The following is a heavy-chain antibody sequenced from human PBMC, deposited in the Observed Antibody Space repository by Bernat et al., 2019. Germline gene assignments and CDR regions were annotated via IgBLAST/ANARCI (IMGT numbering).Heavy chain of an antibody. Sequence: EVQLVESGGGLVQPGGSLRLSCAASGFTFSNYWMSWVRQAPGKGLEWVANIKKDGDDKYYVDSVKGRFTISRDNAKNSLYLQMNTLRAEDTAVYYCATSGAAAKFVYWGQGILVTVSS. CDR3: ATSGAAAKFVY. D-gene: IGHD6-13*01. J-gene: IGHJ4*02. CDR2: IKKDGDDK. V-gene: IGHV3-7*01. CDR1: GFTFSNYW.